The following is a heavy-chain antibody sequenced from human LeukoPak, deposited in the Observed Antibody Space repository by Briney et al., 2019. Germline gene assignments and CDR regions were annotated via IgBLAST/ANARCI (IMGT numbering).Heavy chain of an antibody. V-gene: IGHV4-39*01. D-gene: IGHD6-6*01. CDR3: ARHGSSSSGGYYYYYYMDV. CDR2: IYYSGST. Sequence: SETLSLTCTVSGGSISSSSYYWGWIRQPPGKGLEWIGSIYYSGSTYYNPSLKSRVTISVDTSKNQFSLKLSSVTAADTAVYYCARHGSSSSGGYYYYYYMDVWGKGTTVTVSS. CDR1: GGSISSSSYY. J-gene: IGHJ6*03.